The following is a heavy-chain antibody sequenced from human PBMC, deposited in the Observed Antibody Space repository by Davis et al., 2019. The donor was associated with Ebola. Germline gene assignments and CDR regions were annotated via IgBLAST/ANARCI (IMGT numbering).Heavy chain of an antibody. CDR1: GFTFSSYG. D-gene: IGHD3-9*01. CDR3: ARDTYVWGITILEGWFDP. Sequence: GGSLRLSCAASGFTFSSYGMHWVRQAPGKGLEWVAFMRYDGSDKFYVDSVKGRFMISRDNSKNTLYLQMNSLRVEDTAVYYCARDTYVWGITILEGWFDPWGQGTLVTVSS. CDR2: MRYDGSDK. V-gene: IGHV3-30*02. J-gene: IGHJ5*02.